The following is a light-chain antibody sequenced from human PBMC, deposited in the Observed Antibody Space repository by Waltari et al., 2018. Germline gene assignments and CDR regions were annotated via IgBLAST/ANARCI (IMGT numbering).Light chain of an antibody. Sequence: QSVLTPPPSASAAPGQKVTISCPESNPDIENSYIPWYQQFPGTAPRLLIYCNDKRPSGIPDRFSGSKSGPSATLAITGLQTGDEADYYCATWDSRLSLVIIGGGTKLTV. CDR3: ATWDSRLSLVI. CDR2: CND. CDR1: NPDIENSY. V-gene: IGLV1-51*01. J-gene: IGLJ2*01.